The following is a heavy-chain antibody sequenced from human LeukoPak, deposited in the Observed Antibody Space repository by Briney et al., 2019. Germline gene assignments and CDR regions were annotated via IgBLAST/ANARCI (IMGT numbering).Heavy chain of an antibody. CDR3: TRGGTYYYDSTLFDY. J-gene: IGHJ4*02. D-gene: IGHD3-22*01. CDR1: GFTFGDYA. V-gene: IGHV3-49*04. Sequence: PGGSLRLSCTASGFTFGDYAMSWVRQAPGKGLEWVGFIRSKAYGGTTEYAASVKGRFTISRDDSKSIAYLQMNSLKTEDTAVYYCTRGGTYYYDSTLFDYWGQGTLVTVSS. CDR2: IRSKAYGGTT.